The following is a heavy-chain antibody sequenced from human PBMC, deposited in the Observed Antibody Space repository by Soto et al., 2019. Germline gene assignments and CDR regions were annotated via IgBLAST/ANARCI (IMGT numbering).Heavy chain of an antibody. J-gene: IGHJ6*03. CDR1: GGSISSYY. CDR3: ARHPRHHYGDYSMDV. V-gene: IGHV4-59*08. CDR2: IYYSGST. D-gene: IGHD4-17*01. Sequence: PSETLSLTCTVSGGSISSYYWSWIRQPPGKGLEWIGYIYYSGSTNYNPSLKSRVTISVDTSKNQFSLKLSSVTAADTAVYYCARHPRHHYGDYSMDVWGKGTTVTVSS.